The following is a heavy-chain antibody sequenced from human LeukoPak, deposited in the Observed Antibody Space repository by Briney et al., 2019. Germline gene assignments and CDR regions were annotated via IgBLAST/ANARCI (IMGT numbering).Heavy chain of an antibody. D-gene: IGHD6-19*01. V-gene: IGHV7-4-1*02. J-gene: IGHJ3*02. CDR1: GYTFTSYG. CDR2: INTNTGNP. CDR3: ARRKEQWLVGDAFDI. Sequence: GASVKVSCKASGYTFTSYGISWVRQAPGQGLEWMGWINTNTGNPTYAQGFTGRFVFSLDTSVSTAYLQISSLKAEDTAVYYCARRKEQWLVGDAFDIWGQGTMVTVSS.